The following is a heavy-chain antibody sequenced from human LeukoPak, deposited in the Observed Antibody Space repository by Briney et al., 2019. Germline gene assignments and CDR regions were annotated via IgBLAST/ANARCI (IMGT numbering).Heavy chain of an antibody. V-gene: IGHV3-30*02. CDR2: IRYDGSNK. D-gene: IGHD2-2*01. CDR3: AKPAGSTASHYYYYYMDV. Sequence: GGSLRLSCAASGFTFSSYSMNWVRQAPGKGLEWVAFIRYDGSNKYYADSVKGRFTISRDNSKNTLYLQMNSLRAEDTAVYYCAKPAGSTASHYYYYYMDVWGKGTTVTVSS. CDR1: GFTFSSYS. J-gene: IGHJ6*03.